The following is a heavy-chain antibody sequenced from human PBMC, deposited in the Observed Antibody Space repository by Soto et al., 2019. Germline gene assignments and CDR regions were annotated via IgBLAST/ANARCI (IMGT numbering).Heavy chain of an antibody. CDR1: GFTFSNYN. V-gene: IGHV3-48*02. Sequence: GSLRLSCAASGFTFSNYNMNWVRQAPGKGLEWVSFITTSTDTIYYADSVKGRFTISRDNAKNSLYLQMNSLRDEDTAVYYCATSVGASDYDFYWGQGTLVTVSS. CDR2: ITTSTDTI. J-gene: IGHJ4*02. CDR3: ATSVGASDYDFY. D-gene: IGHD5-12*01.